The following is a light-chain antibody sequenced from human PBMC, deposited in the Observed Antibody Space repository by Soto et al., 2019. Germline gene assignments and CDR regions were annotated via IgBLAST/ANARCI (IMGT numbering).Light chain of an antibody. CDR1: QGISSY. CDR3: QQYYSYPPA. CDR2: AAS. J-gene: IGKJ1*01. Sequence: AIRMTQSPSSLSASTGDRVTITCRASQGISSYLAGYQQKPGKAPKLLIYAASTLQSGVPSRFSGSGSGTDFTLTISCLQPEDFATYHCQQYYSYPPAFGQGTKVEIK. V-gene: IGKV1-8*01.